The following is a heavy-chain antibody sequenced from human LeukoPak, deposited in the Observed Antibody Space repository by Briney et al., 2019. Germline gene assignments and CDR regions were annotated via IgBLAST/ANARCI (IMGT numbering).Heavy chain of an antibody. J-gene: IGHJ4*02. CDR3: ARQKQYYDILTGYYTQNYFDY. Sequence: SETLSLTCVLYGGSSSGYYWSWIRQPPGKGLEWIGEINHSRSTNYNPSLKSRVTISVDTSKNQFSLKLSSVTAADTAVYYCARQKQYYDILTGYYTQNYFDYWGQGTLVTVSS. CDR2: INHSRST. V-gene: IGHV4-34*01. D-gene: IGHD3-9*01. CDR1: GGSSSGYY.